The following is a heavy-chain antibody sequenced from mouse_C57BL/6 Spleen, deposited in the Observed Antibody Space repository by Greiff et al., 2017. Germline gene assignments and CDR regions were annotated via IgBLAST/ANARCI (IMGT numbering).Heavy chain of an antibody. J-gene: IGHJ4*01. D-gene: IGHD2-4*01. CDR2: ISSGGSYT. CDR1: GFTFSSYG. Sequence: EVKLVESGGDLVKPGGSLKLSCAASGFTFSSYGMSWVRQTPDKRLEWVATISSGGSYTYYPDSVKGRFTISRGNAKNTLYLQMSSLKSEDTAMYYCARQGIYYDYQEYYAMDYWGQGTSVTVSS. CDR3: ARQGIYYDYQEYYAMDY. V-gene: IGHV5-6*02.